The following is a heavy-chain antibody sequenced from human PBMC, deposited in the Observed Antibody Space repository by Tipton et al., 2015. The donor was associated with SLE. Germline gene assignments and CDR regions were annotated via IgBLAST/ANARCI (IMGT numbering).Heavy chain of an antibody. Sequence: SGVTFSSYWMHWVRQAPGKGLVWVSRINSDGSTTNYADSVKGRFTISRDNAKNTLYLQMNSLRAEDTAVYYCARGGPGLGYCSGGTCYVDYWGQGTLVTVSS. J-gene: IGHJ4*02. CDR1: GVTFSSYW. CDR3: ARGGPGLGYCSGGTCYVDY. D-gene: IGHD2-15*01. CDR2: INSDGSTT. V-gene: IGHV3-74*01.